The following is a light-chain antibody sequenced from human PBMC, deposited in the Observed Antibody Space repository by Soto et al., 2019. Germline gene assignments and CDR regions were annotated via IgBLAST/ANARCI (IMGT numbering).Light chain of an antibody. CDR2: TAS. Sequence: DIQLSQSPSFLSASVGDRVTITCRASQGISSYLAWYQQKPGKAPKLLIYTASTLQSGVPSRFSGSGSGTEFTLTTSSLQPEDFATYYCQQLNGYPLTFGGGTKVEIK. J-gene: IGKJ4*01. CDR1: QGISSY. V-gene: IGKV1-9*01. CDR3: QQLNGYPLT.